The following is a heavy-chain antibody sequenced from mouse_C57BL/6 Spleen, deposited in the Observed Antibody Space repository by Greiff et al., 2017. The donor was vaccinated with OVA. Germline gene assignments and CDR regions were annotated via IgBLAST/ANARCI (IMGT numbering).Heavy chain of an antibody. J-gene: IGHJ2*01. Sequence: QVQLQHSGPELVKPGVSVKISCKASGYAFSSSWMNWVKQRPGKGLEWIGRIYPGDGDTNYNGKFKGKATLTADKSSSTAYMQLSSLTSEDSAVYFCALYDGYYNYWGQGTTLTVSS. CDR1: GYAFSSSW. V-gene: IGHV1-82*01. CDR2: IYPGDGDT. D-gene: IGHD2-3*01. CDR3: ALYDGYYNY.